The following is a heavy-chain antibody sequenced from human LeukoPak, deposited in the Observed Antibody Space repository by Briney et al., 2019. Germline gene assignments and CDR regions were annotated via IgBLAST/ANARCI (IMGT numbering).Heavy chain of an antibody. D-gene: IGHD2-2*01. CDR1: GYSISSAYY. CDR2: IYHSEST. Sequence: PSETLSLTGTVSGYSISSAYYWGWIRQPPGKGLEWIGSIYHSESTYYNPSLKSRVTISVDTSKNQFSLKLRSVTAAGTAVYYCARDSRTWLSSASHYYGMDVWGQGTTVTVSS. J-gene: IGHJ6*02. V-gene: IGHV4-38-2*02. CDR3: ARDSRTWLSSASHYYGMDV.